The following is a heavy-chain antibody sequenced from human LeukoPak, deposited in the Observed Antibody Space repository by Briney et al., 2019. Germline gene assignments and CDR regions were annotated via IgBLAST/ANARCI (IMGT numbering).Heavy chain of an antibody. CDR3: ATSLEILTTQYRGNWYFDL. Sequence: PSETLSLTCTVSGGSISSSSYYWGWIRQPPGKGLEWIGSIYYSGSTYYNPSLKSRVTISVDTSKNQFSLKLSSVTAADTAVYYCATSLEILTTQYRGNWYFDLWGRGTLVTVSS. CDR2: IYYSGST. J-gene: IGHJ2*01. CDR1: GGSISSSSYY. V-gene: IGHV4-39*07. D-gene: IGHD3-9*01.